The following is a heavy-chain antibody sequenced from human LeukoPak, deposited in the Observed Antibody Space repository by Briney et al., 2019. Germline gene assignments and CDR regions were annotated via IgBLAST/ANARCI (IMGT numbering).Heavy chain of an antibody. J-gene: IGHJ6*03. D-gene: IGHD1-26*01. CDR2: INSDGSST. CDR3: ARVSSGSYFGYYYYYMDV. CDR1: GFTFSNYW. V-gene: IGHV3-74*01. Sequence: GGSLRLSCAASGFTFSNYWMHWVRQAPGKGLGWVSRINSDGSSTSYADSVKGRFTISRDNAKNTLYLQMNSLRAEDTAVYYCARVSSGSYFGYYYYYMDVWGKGTTVTVSS.